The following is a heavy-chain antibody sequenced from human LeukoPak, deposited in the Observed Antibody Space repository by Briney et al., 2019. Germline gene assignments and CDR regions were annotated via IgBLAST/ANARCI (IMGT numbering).Heavy chain of an antibody. CDR2: ISPTSSNI. D-gene: IGHD3-10*01. CDR3: AKGSYYIFDY. J-gene: IGHJ4*02. Sequence: GGSLRLSCAASGFTFRDYSMNWVRQAPGKGPECVSYISPTSSNIFYVDSVKGRFTISRDNAKNSLYLQMNSLRAEDTALYYCAKGSYYIFDYWGQGTLVTVSS. CDR1: GFTFRDYS. V-gene: IGHV3-48*04.